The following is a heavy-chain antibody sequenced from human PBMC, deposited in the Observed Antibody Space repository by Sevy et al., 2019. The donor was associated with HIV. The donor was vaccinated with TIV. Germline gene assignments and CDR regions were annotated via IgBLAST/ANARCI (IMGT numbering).Heavy chain of an antibody. J-gene: IGHJ4*02. CDR2: IQYDGSDK. D-gene: IGHD2-8*02. CDR1: GFIFNDYG. CDR3: AKNTAAAGAGGFHY. V-gene: IGHV3-30*02. Sequence: GESLKISCAASGFIFNDYGMHWVRQAPGKGLEWVAFIQYDGSDKYYADSMKGRFTISRDNSKNTLYLQMSSLRSEDTAVYYCAKNTAAAGAGGFHYWGQGSLVTVSS.